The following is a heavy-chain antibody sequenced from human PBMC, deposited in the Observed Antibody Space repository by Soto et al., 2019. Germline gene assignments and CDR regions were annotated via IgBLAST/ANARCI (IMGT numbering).Heavy chain of an antibody. Sequence: EVQLVESGGGLVQPGGSLRLSCAASGFTFSSYAMNWVRQAPGKGLEYVSAIRSNGGSTYYANSVQGRFTISRDNSKNTLYLQMGSPRAEDMAVDYCARGDCSSTSGYAGILDDWGQGTLVTVSS. V-gene: IGHV3-64*01. J-gene: IGHJ4*02. CDR2: IRSNGGST. CDR1: GFTFSSYA. D-gene: IGHD2-2*01. CDR3: ARGDCSSTSGYAGILDD.